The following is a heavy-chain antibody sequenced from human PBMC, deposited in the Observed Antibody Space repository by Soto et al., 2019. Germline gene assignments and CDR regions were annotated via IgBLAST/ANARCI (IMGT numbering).Heavy chain of an antibody. Sequence: GGSLRLSCAASGFTFSSYGMYWVRQAPGKGLEYVSAISDNGVSTDYANYVDSVKGRFTISRDNSKNTLNLEMNSLRAEDTAMYYCASAGGYSLGANYLQNWGQGTLVTVSS. J-gene: IGHJ1*01. CDR2: ISDNGVS. CDR3: ASAGGYSLGANYLQN. V-gene: IGHV3-64*04. D-gene: IGHD3-22*01. CDR1: GFTFSSYG.